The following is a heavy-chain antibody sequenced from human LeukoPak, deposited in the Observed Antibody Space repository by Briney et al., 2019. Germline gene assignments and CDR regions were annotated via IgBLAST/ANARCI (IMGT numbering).Heavy chain of an antibody. V-gene: IGHV4-4*07. J-gene: IGHJ4*02. CDR1: GGSISSYY. Sequence: SETLSLTCTASGGSISSYYWSWIRQPAGKGLEWIGRIYTSGSTNYNPSLKSRVTMSVDTSKNQFSLKLSSVTAADTAVYYCAREDLEWLLYYFDYWGQGTLVTVSS. D-gene: IGHD3-3*01. CDR3: AREDLEWLLYYFDY. CDR2: IYTSGST.